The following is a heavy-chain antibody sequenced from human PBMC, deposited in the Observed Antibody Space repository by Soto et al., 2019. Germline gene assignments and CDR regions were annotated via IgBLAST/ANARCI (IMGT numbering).Heavy chain of an antibody. CDR3: ARRGAPPYYYYGLEV. Sequence: QVQLVQSGPEVKKPGASVKVSCKASGYTFSNYGITWVRQAPGQGLEWMGWINAYNGETNYAQKLQGRVTMTTATSTSTAYMELKSLKSDDTAVYDCARRGAPPYYYYGLEVWGQGTTVTVSS. D-gene: IGHD3-16*01. J-gene: IGHJ6*02. CDR2: INAYNGET. CDR1: GYTFSNYG. V-gene: IGHV1-18*01.